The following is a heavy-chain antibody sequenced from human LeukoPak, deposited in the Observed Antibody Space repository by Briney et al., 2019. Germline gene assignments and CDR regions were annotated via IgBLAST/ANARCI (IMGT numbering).Heavy chain of an antibody. D-gene: IGHD3-16*01. J-gene: IGHJ4*02. CDR3: AKEAPFVEGDTNFDY. V-gene: IGHV1-2*02. Sequence: GASVKVSCKASGYTFSNFGIGWVRQAPGQGLEWMTWINPNSGGTNYAQKFQGRVTMTRDTSISTAYMELSRLRSDDTAVYYCAKEAPFVEGDTNFDYWGQGTLVTVPS. CDR2: INPNSGGT. CDR1: GYTFSNFG.